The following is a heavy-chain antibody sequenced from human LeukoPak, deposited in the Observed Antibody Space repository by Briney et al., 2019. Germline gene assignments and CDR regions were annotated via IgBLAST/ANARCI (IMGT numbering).Heavy chain of an antibody. J-gene: IGHJ4*02. V-gene: IGHV3-30-3*01. Sequence: PGGSLRLSCAASGFTFSTSAMNWVRQAPGKGLEWVAVMSFDGSDKYYADSVKGRFTISRDNSKNTLHLQMNSLRVEDTAVYYCARAAIAQTTILGYWGQGTLVTVSS. CDR3: ARAAIAQTTILGY. CDR1: GFTFSTSA. D-gene: IGHD3-9*01. CDR2: MSFDGSDK.